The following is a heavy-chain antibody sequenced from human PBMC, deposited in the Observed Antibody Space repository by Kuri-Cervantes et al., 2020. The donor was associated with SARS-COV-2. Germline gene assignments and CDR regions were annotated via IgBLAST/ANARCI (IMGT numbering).Heavy chain of an antibody. V-gene: IGHV5-10-1*01. CDR3: ARQIGPHYFDY. Sequence: GGSLRLSCKGSGYSFTSYWIGWVRQMPGKGLEWMGRIDPSDSYTNYSPSFQGHVTISADKSISTAYLQWSSLKASDTAMYYCARQIGPHYFDYWGQGTLVTVSS. CDR2: IDPSDSYT. J-gene: IGHJ4*02. CDR1: GYSFTSYW. D-gene: IGHD3-16*01.